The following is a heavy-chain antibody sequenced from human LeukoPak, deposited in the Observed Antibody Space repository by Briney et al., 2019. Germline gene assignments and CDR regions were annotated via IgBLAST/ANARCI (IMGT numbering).Heavy chain of an antibody. D-gene: IGHD3-10*01. V-gene: IGHV4-59*08. CDR2: IYYSGST. CDR3: ARTGSGSYFRWFDP. J-gene: IGHJ5*02. CDR1: GGSISSYY. Sequence: SETLSLTCTVSGGSISSYYWSWIRQPPGKGLEWIGYIYYSGSTNYNPSLKSRVTISVDTSKNQFSLKLSSVTAADTVVYYCARTGSGSYFRWFDPWGQGTLVTVSS.